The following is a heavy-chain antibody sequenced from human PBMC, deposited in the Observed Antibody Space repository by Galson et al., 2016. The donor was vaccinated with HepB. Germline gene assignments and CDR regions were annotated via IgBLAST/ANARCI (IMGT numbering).Heavy chain of an antibody. CDR2: IYSGGST. CDR3: ARRSDSLLVVTGDC. D-gene: IGHD2-8*02. CDR1: GFTFSSYS. J-gene: IGHJ4*02. V-gene: IGHV3-66*02. Sequence: SLRLSCAASGFTFSSYSMVWVRQTPGKGLEWVSVIYSGGSTSYADSVKGRFTISRDSSKNTLYLQMNSLRPEDTAVYYCARRSDSLLVVTGDCWGQGTLVTVSS.